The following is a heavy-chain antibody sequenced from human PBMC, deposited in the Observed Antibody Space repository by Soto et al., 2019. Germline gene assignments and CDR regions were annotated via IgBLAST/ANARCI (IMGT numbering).Heavy chain of an antibody. D-gene: IGHD1-26*01. Sequence: EVQLLESGGGLVQPWVSLRLSCAASGFPFSSYAMRWVRQATGKGLEWVSAISGSGGSTYYADSVKGRFTISRDNSKNTLYLQMNSLRAEDTAVYYCARRGSGSYYDYWGQGTLVTVSS. J-gene: IGHJ4*02. CDR1: GFPFSSYA. CDR3: ARRGSGSYYDY. CDR2: ISGSGGST. V-gene: IGHV3-23*01.